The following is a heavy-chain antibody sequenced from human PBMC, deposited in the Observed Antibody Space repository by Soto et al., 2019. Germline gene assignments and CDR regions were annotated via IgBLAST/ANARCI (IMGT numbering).Heavy chain of an antibody. CDR2: ISGSGGST. D-gene: IGHD3-10*01. Sequence: TGGSLRLSCAASGFTFSSYAMSWVRQAPGKGLEWVSAISGSGGSTYYADSVKGRFTISRDNSKNTLYLQMNSLRAEDTAVYYCARRLGSGSSAYWGQGTLVTVSS. V-gene: IGHV3-23*01. CDR3: ARRLGSGSSAY. J-gene: IGHJ4*02. CDR1: GFTFSSYA.